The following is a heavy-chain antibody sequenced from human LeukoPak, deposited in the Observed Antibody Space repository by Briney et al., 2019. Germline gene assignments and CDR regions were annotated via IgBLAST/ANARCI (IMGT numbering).Heavy chain of an antibody. CDR1: EFTFSRYW. J-gene: IGHJ4*02. V-gene: IGHV3-7*01. Sequence: GGSLRLSCAASEFTFSRYWMSWVRQAPGKGLEWVANIKHDESEKNYLDSVKGRFTISRDNAQNSLYLQMNGLRVEDTAVYYCTRRLDDWGQGTLVTVSS. CDR3: TRRLDD. CDR2: IKHDESEK. D-gene: IGHD3-16*01.